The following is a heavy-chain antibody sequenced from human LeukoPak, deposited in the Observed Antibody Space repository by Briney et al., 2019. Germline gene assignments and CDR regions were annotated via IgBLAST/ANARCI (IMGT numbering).Heavy chain of an antibody. D-gene: IGHD2-15*01. Sequence: GGSLRLSCAASGFTFSSYGMHWVRQAPGKGLEWVAVIWYDGSNKYYADSVKGRFTISRDNSKNTLYLQMNSLRAEDTAVYYCARDRGEYCSGGSCLNWYFDLWGRGTLVTVSS. V-gene: IGHV3-33*01. J-gene: IGHJ2*01. CDR2: IWYDGSNK. CDR3: ARDRGEYCSGGSCLNWYFDL. CDR1: GFTFSSYG.